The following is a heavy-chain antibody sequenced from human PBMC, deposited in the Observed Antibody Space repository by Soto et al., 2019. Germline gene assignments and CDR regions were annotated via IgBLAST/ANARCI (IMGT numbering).Heavy chain of an antibody. V-gene: IGHV1-18*03. D-gene: IGHD4-17*01. CDR1: GYNTTIYC. CDR2: TSAYNGNT. J-gene: IGHJ4*02. Sequence: VPVKVACKASGYNTTIYCISWGLNTPGKGLEWIGRTSAYNGNTNNSQKLQGRVTITTDTSTSTAYIELRSLRSDDMAVYSCERDQDDYGPFYPGYWGQRTMVTVSS. CDR3: ERDQDDYGPFYPGY.